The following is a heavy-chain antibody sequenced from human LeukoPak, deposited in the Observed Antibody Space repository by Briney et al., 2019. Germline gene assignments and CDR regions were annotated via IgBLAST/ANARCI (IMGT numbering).Heavy chain of an antibody. V-gene: IGHV4-30-4*01. J-gene: IGHJ5*02. CDR1: GGSISSGDYY. CDR2: IYYSGCT. D-gene: IGHD2-15*01. CDR3: ARSYGLCSGGSCYQDWFDP. Sequence: SETLSLTCTVSGGSISSGDYYWSWIRQPPGKGLEWIGYIYYSGCTFYNPSLKSRVTISVDTSKNQFSLKLSSVTAADTAVYYCARSYGLCSGGSCYQDWFDPWGQGTLVTVSS.